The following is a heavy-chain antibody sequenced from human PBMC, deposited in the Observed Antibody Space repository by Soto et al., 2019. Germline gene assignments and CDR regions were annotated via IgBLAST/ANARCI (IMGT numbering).Heavy chain of an antibody. V-gene: IGHV3-23*01. CDR3: VKDRDTRKYYFDY. CDR1: GFPFSSYA. CDR2: ISGSGGST. Sequence: PGGSLRLSCAASGFPFSSYAMSWVRQAPGKGLEWVSAISGSGGSTYYADSVKGRFTISRDNSKNTLYLQMNSLRAEETDVYYCVKDRDTRKYYFDYWGQGTLVTVSS. D-gene: IGHD2-2*01. J-gene: IGHJ4*02.